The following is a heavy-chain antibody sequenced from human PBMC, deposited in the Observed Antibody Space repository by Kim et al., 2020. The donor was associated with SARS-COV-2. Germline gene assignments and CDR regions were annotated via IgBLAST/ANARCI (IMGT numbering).Heavy chain of an antibody. D-gene: IGHD6-19*01. V-gene: IGHV5-10-1*01. CDR3: ASTDSSGWYAHDY. Sequence: GESLKISCKGSGYSFTSYWISWVRQMPGKGLEWMGRIDPSDSYTNYSPSFQGHVTISADKSISTAYLQWSSLKASDTAMYYCASTDSSGWYAHDYWGQGTLVTVSS. CDR1: GYSFTSYW. CDR2: IDPSDSYT. J-gene: IGHJ4*02.